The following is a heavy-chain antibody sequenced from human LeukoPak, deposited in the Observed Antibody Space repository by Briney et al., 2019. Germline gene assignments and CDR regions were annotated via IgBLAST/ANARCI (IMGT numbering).Heavy chain of an antibody. Sequence: SETLSLTCTISGDSIGRINYFWGWIRQAPGKGLEWIVSMSYSGHTYYNPSLKSRVTTSIDTSKNQLPLNLKSVTAADTAVYYCARDRDVDDFDSWGHGTLVTVSS. CDR2: MSYSGHT. CDR1: GDSIGRINYF. CDR3: ARDRDVDDFDS. D-gene: IGHD2-15*01. J-gene: IGHJ4*01. V-gene: IGHV4-39*06.